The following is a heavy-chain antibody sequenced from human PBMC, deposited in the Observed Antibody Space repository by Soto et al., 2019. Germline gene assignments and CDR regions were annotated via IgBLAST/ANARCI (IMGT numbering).Heavy chain of an antibody. CDR1: GGSISNGDYY. CDR3: ARCSDRSTMIATPCTWFDP. Sequence: QVQLQESGPGLVKPSQTLSLTCTVSGGSISNGDYYWSWIRQPPGKGLEWIGYIYYSGNTYYNPSLKSRVTISVDTSKNQFSLKLSSVTAADTAVYYCARCSDRSTMIATPCTWFDPWGQGTLVTVSS. D-gene: IGHD3-22*01. V-gene: IGHV4-30-4*01. CDR2: IYYSGNT. J-gene: IGHJ5*02.